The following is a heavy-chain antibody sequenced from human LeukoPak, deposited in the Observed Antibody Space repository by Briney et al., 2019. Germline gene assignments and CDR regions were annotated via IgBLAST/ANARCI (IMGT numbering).Heavy chain of an antibody. CDR1: GFTFSHYS. CDR3: AKDQWLVSENAFDI. V-gene: IGHV3-23*01. J-gene: IGHJ3*02. Sequence: GGSLRLSCAACGFTFSHYSIDWVRQAPGKGLEWVSAISGSGGSTYYADSVKGRFTISRDNSKNTLYLQMNSLRAEDTAVYYCAKDQWLVSENAFDIWGQGTMVTVSS. CDR2: ISGSGGST. D-gene: IGHD6-19*01.